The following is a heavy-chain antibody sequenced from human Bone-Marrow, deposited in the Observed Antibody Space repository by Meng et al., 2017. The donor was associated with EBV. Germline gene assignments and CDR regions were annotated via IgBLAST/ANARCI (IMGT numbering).Heavy chain of an antibody. Sequence: QLVGDGVSFVKPGGLLSRSCVDSGFAFSSSAMSWVRQAPGRGLEWVSGISGSGGSTYYADSVKGRFTISRDNSKNTLYLQMNSLRAEDTAVYYCAKDQTTMIVVVHYWGQGTLVTVSS. J-gene: IGHJ4*02. CDR2: ISGSGGST. V-gene: IGHV3-23*04. CDR1: GFAFSSSA. CDR3: AKDQTTMIVVVHY. D-gene: IGHD3-22*01.